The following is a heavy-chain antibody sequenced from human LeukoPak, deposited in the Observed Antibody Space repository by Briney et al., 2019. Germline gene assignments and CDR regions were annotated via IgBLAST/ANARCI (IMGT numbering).Heavy chain of an antibody. Sequence: GGSLRLSCAASGFIVSNNYMNWVRLAPGKGLAWVSIVYSGGGTYYADSVKGRFTISRDNSKNTLYLPMNSLRADDTAVYYCARGCYYERSGYCPFDYWGPGTLVTVSS. CDR1: GFIVSNNY. V-gene: IGHV3-53*01. J-gene: IGHJ4*02. CDR3: ARGCYYERSGYCPFDY. D-gene: IGHD3-22*01. CDR2: VYSGGGT.